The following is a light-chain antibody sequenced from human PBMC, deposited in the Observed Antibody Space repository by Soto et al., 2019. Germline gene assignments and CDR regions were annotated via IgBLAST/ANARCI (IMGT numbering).Light chain of an antibody. V-gene: IGLV2-14*03. CDR1: SSDVGDYNF. CDR2: EVS. J-gene: IGLJ3*02. Sequence: QSVLTQPASVSGSPGQSITISCTGTSSDVGDYNFVSWYQQLPGKAPKLMIYEVSHRSSGVSNRFSGSKSGNTASLTISGLLAEDEAHYYCSSHTSSSIWVFGGGTKLTVL. CDR3: SSHTSSSIWV.